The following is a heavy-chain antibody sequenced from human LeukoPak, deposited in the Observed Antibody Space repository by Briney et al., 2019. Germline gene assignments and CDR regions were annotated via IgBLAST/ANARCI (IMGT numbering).Heavy chain of an antibody. CDR1: GFTFSSYA. J-gene: IGHJ3*02. V-gene: IGHV3-23*01. Sequence: GGSLRLSCAASGFTFSSYAMSWVRQAPGKGLEWVSAISGSGGSTYYADSVKGRFTISRDNSKDTLYLQTNSLRAEDTAVYYCAKVGMVRGVRVGAFDIWGQGTMVTVSS. D-gene: IGHD3-10*01. CDR3: AKVGMVRGVRVGAFDI. CDR2: ISGSGGST.